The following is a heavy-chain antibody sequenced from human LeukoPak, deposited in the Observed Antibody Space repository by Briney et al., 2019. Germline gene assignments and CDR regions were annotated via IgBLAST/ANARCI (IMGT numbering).Heavy chain of an antibody. Sequence: ASVKVSCKASGYTFTSYDINWVRQATGQGLEWMGWMNPNSGNTGYAQKFQGRVTITRNTSISTAYMELSSLRSEDTAVYYCARDKDSSSWYYFDYWGQGTLVTVSS. D-gene: IGHD6-13*01. CDR2: MNPNSGNT. V-gene: IGHV1-8*03. CDR1: GYTFTSYD. CDR3: ARDKDSSSWYYFDY. J-gene: IGHJ4*02.